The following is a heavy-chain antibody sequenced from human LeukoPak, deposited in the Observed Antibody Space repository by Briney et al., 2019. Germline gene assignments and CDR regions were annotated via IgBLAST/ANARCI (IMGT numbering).Heavy chain of an antibody. Sequence: GGSLRLSCAASGFTFSSYAMHWVRQAPGEGLEWVAVISYDGSNKYYADSVKGRFTISRDNSKNTLYLQMNSLRAEDTAVYYCANSVGAILQHWGQGTLVTVSS. CDR1: GFTFSSYA. CDR2: ISYDGSNK. CDR3: ANSVGAILQH. V-gene: IGHV3-30*04. J-gene: IGHJ1*01. D-gene: IGHD1-26*01.